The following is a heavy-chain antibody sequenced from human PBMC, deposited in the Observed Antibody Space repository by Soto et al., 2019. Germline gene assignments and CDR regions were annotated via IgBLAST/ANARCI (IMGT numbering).Heavy chain of an antibody. V-gene: IGHV4-39*02. J-gene: IGHJ5*02. CDR1: CGFISGSDYY. D-gene: IGHD6-6*01. CDR2: IYYSGTS. CDR3: ARERPDGARLDP. Sequence: SETLSLTCTVSCGFISGSDYYWGWIRQPPGKGLEWIGNIYYSGTSYSYPSLKSRVTMSVDTSKNQFSLKLSSVTAADTAVYYCARERPDGARLDPWGQGTLVT.